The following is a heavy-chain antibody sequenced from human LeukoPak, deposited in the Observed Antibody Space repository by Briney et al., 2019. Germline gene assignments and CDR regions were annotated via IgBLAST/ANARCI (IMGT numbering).Heavy chain of an antibody. Sequence: PSETLSLTCTVSGGSISSYYWSWIRQPPGKGLEWIGYIYYSGSTNYNPSLKSRVTISVDTSKNQFSLKLSSVTAADTAVYYCARRGGGLDYYYGMDVWGQGTTVTVSS. J-gene: IGHJ6*02. CDR1: GGSISSYY. D-gene: IGHD3-10*01. CDR2: IYYSGST. CDR3: ARRGGGLDYYYGMDV. V-gene: IGHV4-59*08.